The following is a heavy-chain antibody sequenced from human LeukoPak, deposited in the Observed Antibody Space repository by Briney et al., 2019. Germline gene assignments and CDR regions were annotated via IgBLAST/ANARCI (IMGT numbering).Heavy chain of an antibody. V-gene: IGHV3-23*01. J-gene: IGHJ3*02. Sequence: GGSLRLSCAASAFTFSSYAISWVRQAPGKVLEWVSGISGSGDSTYYADSLKGRFTVSGDNSKNTLYLQMNSLRAEDTAVYYCAKVDRTGLEAFDIWGQGTMVTVSS. D-gene: IGHD7-27*01. CDR3: AKVDRTGLEAFDI. CDR2: ISGSGDST. CDR1: AFTFSSYA.